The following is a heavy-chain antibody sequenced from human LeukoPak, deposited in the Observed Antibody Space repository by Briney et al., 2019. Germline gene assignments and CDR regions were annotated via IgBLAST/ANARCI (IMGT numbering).Heavy chain of an antibody. CDR3: ARGRYGSGTYFYDY. J-gene: IGHJ4*02. D-gene: IGHD3-10*01. V-gene: IGHV4-34*01. CDR1: GGSLSGYY. CDR2: INHSGSS. Sequence: SETLSLTCAVNGGSLSGYYWSWIRQTPGKGLEWIGEINHSGSSNNNPSLKSRVTMSVDTAKNQFSLRLTSVTAADTAVYYCARGRYGSGTYFYDYWGQGTLVTVSS.